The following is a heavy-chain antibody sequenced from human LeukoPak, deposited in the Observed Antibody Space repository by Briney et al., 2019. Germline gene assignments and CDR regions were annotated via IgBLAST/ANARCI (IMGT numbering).Heavy chain of an antibody. D-gene: IGHD1-26*01. V-gene: IGHV4-59*08. CDR1: GDSISSSHW. J-gene: IGHJ5*02. CDR3: ARWDESAWAFGT. CDR2: IYYSGST. Sequence: PSETLSLTCSVSGDSISSSHWWTWVRQPPGKGLEWIGYIYYSGSTNYNPSLKSRVTISRDTSKNQLSLKLTSVTAADTAVYYCARWDESAWAFGTWGPGTLVTVSS.